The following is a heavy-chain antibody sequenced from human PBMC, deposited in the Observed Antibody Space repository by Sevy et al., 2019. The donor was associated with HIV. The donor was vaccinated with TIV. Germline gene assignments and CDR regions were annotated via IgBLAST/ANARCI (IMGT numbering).Heavy chain of an antibody. J-gene: IGHJ6*02. CDR1: GISISSHW. CDR2: INQDGSVI. CDR3: ARAMGV. Sequence: GGSLRLSCVGAGISISSHWMNWVRQSPGKGLEWVANINQDGSVIYYVGSVKGRFTISRDNARNSGYLLMHSLSVEDSGVYYCARAMGVWGQGTTVTVSS. V-gene: IGHV3-7*01.